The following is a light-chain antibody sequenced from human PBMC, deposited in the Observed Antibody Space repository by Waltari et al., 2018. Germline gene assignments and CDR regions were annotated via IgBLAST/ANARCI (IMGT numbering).Light chain of an antibody. J-gene: IGKJ1*01. V-gene: IGKV3-15*01. CDR2: RAS. Sequence: IVMTQSPATLSVSQGERVTLSCRTSHSVSSNLAWYQQKPGQDPRLLIYRASTRATSLPGRFSGSGSGTEYTLTISSLQSEDFAVYYYQQYNDWPRTFGQGTKVEIK. CDR1: HSVSSN. CDR3: QQYNDWPRT.